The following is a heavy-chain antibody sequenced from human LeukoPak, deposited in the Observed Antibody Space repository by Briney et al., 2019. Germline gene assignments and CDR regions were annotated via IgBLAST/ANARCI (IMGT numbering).Heavy chain of an antibody. D-gene: IGHD2-8*01. V-gene: IGHV4-59*01. CDR3: AALYPPLDAFDI. Sequence: SETLSLTCAVCGGSFSDYYWSWIRQPPGKGLEWIGYIYYSGSTNYNPSLKSRVTISVDTSKNQFSLKLSSVTAADTAVYYCAALYPPLDAFDIWGQGTMVTVSS. CDR1: GGSFSDYY. J-gene: IGHJ3*02. CDR2: IYYSGST.